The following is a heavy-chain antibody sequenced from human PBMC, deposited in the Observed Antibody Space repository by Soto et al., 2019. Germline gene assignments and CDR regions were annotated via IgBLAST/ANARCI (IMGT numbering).Heavy chain of an antibody. V-gene: IGHV1-18*01. Sequence: ASVKVSCKASGYTFTSYAMHWVRQAPGQGLEWMGWISAYNGNTNYAQKLQGRVTMTTDTSTSTAYMELRSLRSDDTAVYYCARGNYDFWSGTTDFDYWGQGTLVTVS. CDR1: GYTFTSYA. D-gene: IGHD3-3*01. CDR3: ARGNYDFWSGTTDFDY. J-gene: IGHJ4*02. CDR2: ISAYNGNT.